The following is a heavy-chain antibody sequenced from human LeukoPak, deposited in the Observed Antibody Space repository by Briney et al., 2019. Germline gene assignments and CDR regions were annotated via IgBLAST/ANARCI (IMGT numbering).Heavy chain of an antibody. Sequence: SETLSLTCTVSGASISNYYWSWIRQPAGKGLEWIGRVYTSGSTNYNPSLKSRVTLSVDKSKNQFFLELRSVTAADTAVYYCAGRDYWGQGNLVTVSS. D-gene: IGHD1-26*01. V-gene: IGHV4-4*07. CDR3: AGRDY. J-gene: IGHJ4*02. CDR2: VYTSGST. CDR1: GASISNYY.